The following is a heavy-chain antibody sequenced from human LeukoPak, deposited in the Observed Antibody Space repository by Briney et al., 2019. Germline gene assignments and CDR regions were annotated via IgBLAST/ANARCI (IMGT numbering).Heavy chain of an antibody. CDR1: GFSLRTSGMC. V-gene: IGHV2-70*11. CDR2: IDWDNDK. J-gene: IGHJ5*02. Sequence: SGPTLVNPTQTLTLTCTFSGFSLRTSGMCVSWIRQPPGKALEWLARIDWDNDKYYTTSLKTRLTISKDTSKNQVALTMTNMDPVDTATYYCVRTRPVSGWFDPWGRGTLVTVSS. CDR3: VRTRPVSGWFDP. D-gene: IGHD5/OR15-5a*01.